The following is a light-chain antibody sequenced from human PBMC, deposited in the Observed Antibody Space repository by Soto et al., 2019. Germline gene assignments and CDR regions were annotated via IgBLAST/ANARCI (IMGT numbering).Light chain of an antibody. CDR1: SSDVGGYNF. J-gene: IGLJ1*01. CDR2: NVI. Sequence: QSALTQPRSVSGSPGQSVTISCTGTSSDVGGYNFVSWYQHHPGKAPKLMIYNVIQRPSGVPDRFSASKSGNTASLTISGLQAEDEADDYCCSYAGSYPYVFGTGTKLTVL. V-gene: IGLV2-11*01. CDR3: CSYAGSYPYV.